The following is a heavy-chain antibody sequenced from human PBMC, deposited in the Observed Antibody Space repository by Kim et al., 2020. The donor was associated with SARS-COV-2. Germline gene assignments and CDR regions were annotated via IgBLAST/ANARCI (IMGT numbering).Heavy chain of an antibody. D-gene: IGHD3-10*01. CDR1: GGSFSGYY. CDR3: ARTGSGAPDY. J-gene: IGHJ4*02. V-gene: IGHV4-34*01. Sequence: SETLSLTCAVYGGSFSGYYWSWIRQPPGKGLEWIGEINHSGSTNYNPSLKSRVTISVDTSKNQFSLKLSSVTAADTAVYYCARTGSGAPDYWGQGTLVTVSS. CDR2: INHSGST.